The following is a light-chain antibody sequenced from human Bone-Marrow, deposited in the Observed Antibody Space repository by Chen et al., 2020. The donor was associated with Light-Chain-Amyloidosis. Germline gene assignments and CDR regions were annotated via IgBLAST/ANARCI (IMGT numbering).Light chain of an antibody. J-gene: IGLJ2*01. CDR2: NDS. Sequence: SYELTQPPSVSVSPGQTARISCPGDGLPKQYAYWYQQKPGQAPVLVIYNDSERPSGIPERFSCSSSGTTVTLTISGVQAEDEADYYCQSADTTDTLYVLFGGGTKLTVL. CDR1: GLPKQY. V-gene: IGLV3-25*03. CDR3: QSADTTDTLYVL.